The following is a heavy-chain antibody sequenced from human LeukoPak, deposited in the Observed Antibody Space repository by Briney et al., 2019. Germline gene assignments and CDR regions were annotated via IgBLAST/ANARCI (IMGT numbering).Heavy chain of an antibody. V-gene: IGHV1-69*05. CDR3: ARQTVGDYDSSGHYRN. Sequence: GASVKVSCKASGGTFSSYAISWVRQAPGQGLEWMGGIIPIFGTANYAQKFQGRVTITTDESTSTAYMELSSLRSEDTAVYYCARQTVGDYDSSGHYRNWGQGTLVTVSS. CDR2: IIPIFGTA. J-gene: IGHJ4*02. CDR1: GGTFSSYA. D-gene: IGHD3-22*01.